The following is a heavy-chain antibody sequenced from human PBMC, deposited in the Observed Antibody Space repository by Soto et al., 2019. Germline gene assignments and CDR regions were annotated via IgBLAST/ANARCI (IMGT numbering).Heavy chain of an antibody. CDR1: GFTFSSYG. Sequence: QVQLVESGGGVVQPGRSLRLSCAASGFTFSSYGMHWVRQAPGKGLEWVAVISYDGSNKYYADSVKGRFTISRDNSKNTLYLQMNSLRAEDTAVYYCAKDWAYSGSYYGVDYWGQGTLVTVSS. CDR2: ISYDGSNK. V-gene: IGHV3-30*18. D-gene: IGHD1-26*01. CDR3: AKDWAYSGSYYGVDY. J-gene: IGHJ4*02.